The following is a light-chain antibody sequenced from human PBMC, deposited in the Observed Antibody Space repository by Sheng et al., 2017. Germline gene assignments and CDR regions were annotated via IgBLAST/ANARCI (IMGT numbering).Light chain of an antibody. J-gene: IGKJ5*01. CDR1: HDISDY. V-gene: IGKV1-33*01. CDR2: DAS. Sequence: DIQMTQSPSSLSASIGDRVTITCQASHDISDYLNWYQQKQGRAPRLLIYDASNLQAGVPSRFSGSGSGTEFTFTINSLQAEDIATYYCQGEDTFGQGTRLEIK. CDR3: QGEDT.